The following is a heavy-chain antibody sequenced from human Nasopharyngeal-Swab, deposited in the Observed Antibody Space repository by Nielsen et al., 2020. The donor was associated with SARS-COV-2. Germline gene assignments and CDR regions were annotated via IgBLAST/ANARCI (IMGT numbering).Heavy chain of an antibody. D-gene: IGHD5-18*01. J-gene: IGHJ6*03. CDR3: ARAEGYSYGPLIYYYYMDV. V-gene: IGHV3-30-3*01. Sequence: WIRQPPGKGLEWGAVISYVGSNKYYADSVKGRFTISRDNSKNTLYLQMNSLRAEDTVVYYCARAEGYSYGPLIYYYYMDVWGKGTTVTVSS. CDR2: ISYVGSNK.